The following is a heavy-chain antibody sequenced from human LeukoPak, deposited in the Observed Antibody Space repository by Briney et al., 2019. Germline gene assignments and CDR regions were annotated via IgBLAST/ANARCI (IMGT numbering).Heavy chain of an antibody. CDR3: AKVGDIVATIKWYYFDY. V-gene: IGHV3-23*01. CDR1: GFTFSSYA. J-gene: IGHJ4*02. Sequence: GGSLRLSCAASGFTFSSYAMSWVRQAPGKGLEWVSAISGSGGSTYYADSVKGRFTISRDNSKNTLYLQMNSLRAEDTAVYYCAKVGDIVATIKWYYFDYWGQGTLVTVSS. D-gene: IGHD5-12*01. CDR2: ISGSGGST.